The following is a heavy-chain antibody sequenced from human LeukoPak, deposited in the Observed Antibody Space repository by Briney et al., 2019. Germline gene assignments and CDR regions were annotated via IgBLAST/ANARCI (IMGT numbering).Heavy chain of an antibody. CDR1: GFMFRDCG. V-gene: IGHV3-30*02. J-gene: IGHJ6*03. CDR2: IWNDGRSE. Sequence: GGSLRLSCAASGFMFRDCGMHWVRQAPGMGLEWVSFIWNDGRSEHYADSVQGRFSVSRDNSDNTLYLHMTNLRPDDTAVYYCAKDPGATAWGYYMDVWGTGTTVTVSS. CDR3: AKDPGATAWGYYMDV. D-gene: IGHD7-27*01.